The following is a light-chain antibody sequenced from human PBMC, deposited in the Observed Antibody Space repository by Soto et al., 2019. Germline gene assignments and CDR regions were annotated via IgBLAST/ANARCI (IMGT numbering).Light chain of an antibody. J-gene: IGKJ4*01. CDR3: QPYNNWPLT. Sequence: DIQMTQSPSTLSASVGDRVTITCRASQSISTWLAWYQQKPGKAPKVLIYEASKLESGVPSRFSGSRSGPEFTPTINSLQSEDFAIYYCQPYNNWPLTFGGGTKV. CDR1: QSISTW. V-gene: IGKV1-5*01. CDR2: EAS.